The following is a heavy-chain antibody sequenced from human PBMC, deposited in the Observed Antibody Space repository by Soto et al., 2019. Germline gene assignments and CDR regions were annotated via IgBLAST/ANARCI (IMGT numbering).Heavy chain of an antibody. Sequence: GGSLRLSCAASGFTFSSYGMHWVRQAPGKGLEWVAVISYGGSNKYYADSVKGRFTISRDNSKNTLYLQMNSLRAEDTAVYYCAKEREEMATQYGMDVWGQGTTVTV. CDR2: ISYGGSNK. CDR3: AKEREEMATQYGMDV. V-gene: IGHV3-30*18. J-gene: IGHJ6*02. D-gene: IGHD5-12*01. CDR1: GFTFSSYG.